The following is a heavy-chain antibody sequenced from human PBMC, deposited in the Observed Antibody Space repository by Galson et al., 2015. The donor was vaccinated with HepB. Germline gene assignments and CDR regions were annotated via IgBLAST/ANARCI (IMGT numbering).Heavy chain of an antibody. CDR3: VGMGDLSGYSSC. CDR1: GFTLSGSA. CDR2: IGSQSYSYAT. D-gene: IGHD3-22*01. V-gene: IGHV3-73*01. Sequence: SLRLSCAGSGFTLSGSAMHWVRQASGKRLEWVGRIGSQSYSYATAYTASVKGRFTISRDDSKNTAYLQMNSLRTEDTAVYYCVGMGDLSGYSSCWGQGTLVTVSS. J-gene: IGHJ4*02.